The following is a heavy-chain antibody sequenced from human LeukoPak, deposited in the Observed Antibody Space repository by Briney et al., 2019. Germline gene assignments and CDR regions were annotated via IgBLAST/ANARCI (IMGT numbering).Heavy chain of an antibody. CDR1: GGSISSGGYY. V-gene: IGHV4-30-2*01. D-gene: IGHD6-6*01. Sequence: SETLSLTCTVSGGSISSGGYYWSWIRQPPGKGLEWIGYIYHSGSTYYNPSLKSRVTISVDRSKNQFSLKLSSVTAADTAMYYCAKTNRIAARLRAYNWFDPWGQGILVTVSS. J-gene: IGHJ5*02. CDR2: IYHSGST. CDR3: AKTNRIAARLRAYNWFDP.